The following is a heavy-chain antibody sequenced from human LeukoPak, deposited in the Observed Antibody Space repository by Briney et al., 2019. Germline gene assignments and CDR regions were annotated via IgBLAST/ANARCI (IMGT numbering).Heavy chain of an antibody. V-gene: IGHV3-23*01. J-gene: IGHJ4*02. CDR1: GFTFSSYA. CDR2: ISGSGGDT. D-gene: IGHD7-27*01. Sequence: GGSLSLSCAATGFTFSSYAMIWVRQARGKGLEWVSAISGSGGDTYYADSVKGRFTIFRDNSKNTVYLRMNSLRAEDTAVYYCAKDPWGSRGYFDYWGQGTLVTVSS. CDR3: AKDPWGSRGYFDY.